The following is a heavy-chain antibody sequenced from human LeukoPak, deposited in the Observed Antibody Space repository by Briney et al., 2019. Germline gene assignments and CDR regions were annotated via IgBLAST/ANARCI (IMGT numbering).Heavy chain of an antibody. CDR2: INWNGGNI. CDR3: ARGIGYCSGGTCSSTAFDI. D-gene: IGHD2-15*01. Sequence: PGGSLRLSCAASGLRFGDYGMSWVRQAPGKGLEWASSINWNGGNIGYADSVKGRFTVSRDNAKKTLYVQMNLLRAEDTAFYYCARGIGYCSGGTCSSTAFDIWGQGTMVTVSS. CDR1: GLRFGDYG. V-gene: IGHV3-20*04. J-gene: IGHJ3*02.